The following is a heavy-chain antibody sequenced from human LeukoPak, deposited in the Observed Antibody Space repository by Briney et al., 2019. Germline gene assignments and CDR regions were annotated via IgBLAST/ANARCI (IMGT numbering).Heavy chain of an antibody. J-gene: IGHJ4*02. CDR3: ARDLGSGDGSGYYDY. V-gene: IGHV1-46*01. Sequence: ASVKVSCKASGYTFTSYYMHWVRQAPGQGLEWMGIINPSGGSTSYAQKFQGGVTMTRDTSTSTVYMELSSLRSEDTAVYYCARDLGSGDGSGYYDYWGQGTLVTVSS. CDR1: GYTFTSYY. D-gene: IGHD3-22*01. CDR2: INPSGGST.